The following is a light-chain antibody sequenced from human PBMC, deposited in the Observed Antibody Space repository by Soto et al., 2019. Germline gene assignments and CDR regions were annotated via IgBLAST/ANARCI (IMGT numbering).Light chain of an antibody. V-gene: IGKV1-5*03. CDR3: QQYDSYLWT. J-gene: IGKJ1*01. CDR1: QSISSW. Sequence: DIQMTQSPSTLSASVEDRVTIICRASQSISSWLAWYQQKPGKAPKLLIYKASSLESWVPSRFSGSGSGTEFTLTISSLQPDDFATYYCQQYDSYLWTFGQGTKVDI. CDR2: KAS.